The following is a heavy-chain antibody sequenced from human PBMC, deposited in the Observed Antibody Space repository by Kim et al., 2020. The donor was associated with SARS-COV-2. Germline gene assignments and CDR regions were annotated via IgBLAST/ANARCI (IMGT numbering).Heavy chain of an antibody. CDR3: AKDIEVVPAAIGHYGMDV. CDR2: ISWNSGSI. CDR1: GFTFDDYA. V-gene: IGHV3-9*01. J-gene: IGHJ6*02. D-gene: IGHD2-2*01. Sequence: GGSLRLSCAASGFTFDDYAMHWVRQAPGKGLEWVSGISWNSGSIGYADSVKGRFTISRDNAKNSLYLQMNSLRAEDTALYYCAKDIEVVPAAIGHYGMDVWGQGTTVTVSS.